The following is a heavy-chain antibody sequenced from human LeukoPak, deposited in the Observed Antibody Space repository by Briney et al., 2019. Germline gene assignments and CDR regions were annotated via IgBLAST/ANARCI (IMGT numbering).Heavy chain of an antibody. CDR1: GGSISTYY. V-gene: IGHV4-59*08. Sequence: SETLSLICTVSGGSISTYYWNWIRQPPGKGLEWIGYINYSGTTSYNPSLKSRVYTSMDTSNKQFSLRLTSVTAADTAVYYCARRDGSYFSWFDYWGQGTLVTVSS. J-gene: IGHJ4*02. CDR3: ARRDGSYFSWFDY. CDR2: INYSGTT. D-gene: IGHD1-26*01.